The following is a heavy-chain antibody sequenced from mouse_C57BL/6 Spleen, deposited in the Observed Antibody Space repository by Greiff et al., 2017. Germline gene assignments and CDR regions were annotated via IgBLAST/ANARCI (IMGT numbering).Heavy chain of an antibody. CDR1: GYTFTDYE. J-gene: IGHJ2*01. D-gene: IGHD2-4*01. CDR3: AIYYDYDYLDY. CDR2: IDPETGGT. V-gene: IGHV1-15*01. Sequence: VQLQQSGAELVRPGASVTLSCKASGYTFTDYEMHWVKQTPVHGLEWIGAIDPETGGTAYNQKFKGKAILTADKSSSTAYMELRSLTSEDSAVYYCAIYYDYDYLDYWGQGTTLTVSS.